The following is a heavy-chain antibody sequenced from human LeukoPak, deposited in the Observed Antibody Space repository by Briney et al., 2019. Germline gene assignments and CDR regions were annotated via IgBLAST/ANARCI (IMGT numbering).Heavy chain of an antibody. CDR2: ISSSSSSSTI. V-gene: IGHV3-48*02. J-gene: IGHJ3*02. CDR3: ARDTQYSFDI. D-gene: IGHD4-11*01. Sequence: GGSLGLSCAASGFTFSSYVMSWVRHAPGKGLEWVSYISSSSSSSTIYYADSVKGRFTISRDNAKNSLYLQMNSLRDEDTAVYYCARDTQYSFDIWGQGTMVTVSS. CDR1: GFTFSSYV.